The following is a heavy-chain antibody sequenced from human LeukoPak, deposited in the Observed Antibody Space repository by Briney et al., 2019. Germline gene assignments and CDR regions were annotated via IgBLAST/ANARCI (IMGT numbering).Heavy chain of an antibody. CDR2: INTDGNIT. CDR3: ARGRYSSRSGGYYFDI. CDR1: GFTFSNYW. V-gene: IGHV3-74*01. J-gene: IGHJ4*02. Sequence: GGSLRLSCAASGFTFSNYWMHWVRQAPGKGPVWVSRINTDGNITTYADSVKGRFTISRDNAKNSLSLQMNSLRAEDTAVYYCARGRYSSRSGGYYFDIWGQGTLVTVSS. D-gene: IGHD2-2*01.